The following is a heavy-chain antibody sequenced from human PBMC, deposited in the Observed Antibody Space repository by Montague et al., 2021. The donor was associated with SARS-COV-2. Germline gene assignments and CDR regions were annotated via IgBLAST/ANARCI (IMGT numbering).Heavy chain of an antibody. CDR2: IYYSGST. V-gene: IGHV4-59*01. J-gene: IGHJ3*02. D-gene: IGHD6-19*01. CDR3: ARGSGWMGNAFDI. Sequence: SETLSLTCTVSGGSISSYYWSWIRQPPGKGLEWIGYIYYSGSTNYNPTLKSRVTISVDTSKNQFSLKLSSVTAADTAVYYCARGSGWMGNAFDIWGQGTMVTVSS. CDR1: GGSISSYY.